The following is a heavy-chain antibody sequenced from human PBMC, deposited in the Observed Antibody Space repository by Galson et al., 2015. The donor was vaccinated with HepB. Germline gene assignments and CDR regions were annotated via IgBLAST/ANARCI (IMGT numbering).Heavy chain of an antibody. CDR3: ARQIVVVPAAIDGYYYYGMDV. V-gene: IGHV2-70*01. J-gene: IGHJ6*02. Sequence: PALVKPTQTLTLTCTFSGFSLSTSGMCVSWIRQPPGKALEWLALIDWDDDKYYSTSLKTRLTISKDTSKNQVVLTMTNMDPVDTATYYCARQIVVVPAAIDGYYYYGMDVWGQGTTVTVSS. D-gene: IGHD2-2*01. CDR2: IDWDDDK. CDR1: GFSLSTSGMC.